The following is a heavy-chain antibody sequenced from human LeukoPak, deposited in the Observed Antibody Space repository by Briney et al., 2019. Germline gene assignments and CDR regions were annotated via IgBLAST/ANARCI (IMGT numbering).Heavy chain of an antibody. V-gene: IGHV3-64*01. D-gene: IGHD2-21*01. CDR2: ISSNGGST. CDR1: GFTFSSYA. Sequence: QPGGSLRLSCAASGFTFSSYAMHWVRQAPGKGMEYVSAISSNGGSTYYANSVKGRFTISRDNSKNTLYLQMGSLSAEDMAVYYCARAYSDYYYYGMDVWGQGTTVTVSS. CDR3: ARAYSDYYYYGMDV. J-gene: IGHJ6*02.